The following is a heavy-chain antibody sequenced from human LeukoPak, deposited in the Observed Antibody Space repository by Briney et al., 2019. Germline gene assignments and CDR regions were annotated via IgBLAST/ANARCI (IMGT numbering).Heavy chain of an antibody. CDR2: ISAYNGNT. J-gene: IGHJ4*02. Sequence: ASVKVSCKASGYTFTSYGISWVRQAPGQGLEWMGWISAYNGNTNYAQKLQGRVTMTTDTSTSTAYMELSSLRSEDTAVYYCAREGLGVSSSAGYYFDYWGQGTLVTVSS. D-gene: IGHD3-16*01. V-gene: IGHV1-18*01. CDR1: GYTFTSYG. CDR3: AREGLGVSSSAGYYFDY.